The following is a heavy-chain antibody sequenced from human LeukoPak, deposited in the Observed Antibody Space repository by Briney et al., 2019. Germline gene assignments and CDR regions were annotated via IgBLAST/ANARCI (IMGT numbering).Heavy chain of an antibody. CDR1: GGSISSGDYS. CDR3: AREPASSAWFDP. Sequence: SETLSLTCTISGGSISSGDYSWSWIRQPPGKGLEWIGYIYYSGSTYYNPSLKSRVTISVDTSKDQFSLKLSSVTAADTAVYYCAREPASSAWFDPWGQGTLVTVSS. V-gene: IGHV4-30-4*08. CDR2: IYYSGST. J-gene: IGHJ5*02. D-gene: IGHD2-15*01.